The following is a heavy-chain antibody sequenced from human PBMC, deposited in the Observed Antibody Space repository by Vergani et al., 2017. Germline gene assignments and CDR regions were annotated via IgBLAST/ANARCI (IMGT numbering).Heavy chain of an antibody. J-gene: IGHJ5*02. V-gene: IGHV1-46*03. Sequence: QVQLVQSGAEVKKPGASVKVSCKASGYTFTSYGISWVRQAPGQGLEWMGIINPSGGSTSYAQKFQGRVTMTRDTSTSTVYMELSSLRSEDTAVYYCARGCSSTSCLLPYWFDPWGQGTLVTVSS. CDR1: GYTFTSYG. CDR3: ARGCSSTSCLLPYWFDP. D-gene: IGHD2-2*01. CDR2: INPSGGST.